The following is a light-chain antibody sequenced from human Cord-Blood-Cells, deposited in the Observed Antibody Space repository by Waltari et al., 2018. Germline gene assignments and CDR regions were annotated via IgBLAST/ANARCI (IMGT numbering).Light chain of an antibody. CDR1: QSVSSN. CDR2: GAS. J-gene: IGKJ4*01. V-gene: IGKV3D-15*01. CDR3: QQYNNWPLT. Sequence: EIVMTQSPATLSLSPWERATLSCRASQSVSSNLAWYQQKPGQAPRLLIYGASTRAAGIPARFSGSGSGTEFTLTISSLQSEDFAVYYCQQYNNWPLTFGGGTKVEIK.